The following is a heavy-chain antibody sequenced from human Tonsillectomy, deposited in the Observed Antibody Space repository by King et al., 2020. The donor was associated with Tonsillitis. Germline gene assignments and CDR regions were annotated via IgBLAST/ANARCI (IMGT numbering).Heavy chain of an antibody. CDR2: IKCNADGGTR. CDR1: VLTFNNAW. D-gene: IGHD6-25*01. J-gene: IGHJ4*02. CDR3: TTHPRQRSQIDE. Sequence: VQLVESGGGLVKPGGSLRLSCEASVLTFNNAWLSWVRQAPGKGLEWVGRIKCNADGGTRDYAAPVKGRFTISRDDSENTLHLQMNCLKTEDAAVYFCTTHPRQRSQIDEWGQGTLVTVTS. V-gene: IGHV3-15*01.